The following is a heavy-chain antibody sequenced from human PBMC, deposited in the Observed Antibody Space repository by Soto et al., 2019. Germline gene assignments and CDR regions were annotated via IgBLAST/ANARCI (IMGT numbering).Heavy chain of an antibody. CDR3: ARALSGSYGLDF. V-gene: IGHV4-31*03. CDR2: IYYTGST. Sequence: PSETLSLTCTVSGGSISTGGYYWSWVRQRPGQGLEWIGYIYYTGSTFYNPSVGSRVSISIAPSKMQFSLTLSPVTAADTAVYYCARALSGSYGLDFWGQGALVTVSS. D-gene: IGHD1-26*01. CDR1: GGSISTGGYY. J-gene: IGHJ4*02.